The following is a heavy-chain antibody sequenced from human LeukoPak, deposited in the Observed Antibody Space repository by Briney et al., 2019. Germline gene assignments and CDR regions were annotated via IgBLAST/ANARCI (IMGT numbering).Heavy chain of an antibody. CDR2: ISYDGSNK. D-gene: IGHD6-13*01. J-gene: IGHJ4*02. V-gene: IGHV3-30*03. CDR3: ASGRHSSSWYLEFGY. CDR1: GFTFSSYG. Sequence: GRSLRLSCAASGFTFSSYGMNWVRQAPGKGLEWVAVISYDGSNKYYADSVKGRFTISRDNSKNTLYLQMNSLRAEDTAVYYCASGRHSSSWYLEFGYWGQGTLVTVSS.